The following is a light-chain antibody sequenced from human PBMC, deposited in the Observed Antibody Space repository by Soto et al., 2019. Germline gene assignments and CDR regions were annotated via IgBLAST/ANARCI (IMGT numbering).Light chain of an antibody. CDR3: QQYQNWPPIT. V-gene: IGKV3-15*01. Sequence: EIVMTQSPATLSVSPGERATLSCRASQSVSRNLAWYQQKPGQAPRLLIYGASTRATAIPARFSGSGSGTEFTLTISSLQSEDFVVYYCQQYQNWPPITFGQGTRLEIK. CDR1: QSVSRN. CDR2: GAS. J-gene: IGKJ5*01.